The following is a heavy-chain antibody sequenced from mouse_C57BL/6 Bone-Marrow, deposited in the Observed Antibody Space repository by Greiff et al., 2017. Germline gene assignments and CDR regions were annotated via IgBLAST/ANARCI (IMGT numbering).Heavy chain of an antibody. CDR2: ISDGGSYT. CDR1: GFTFSSYA. J-gene: IGHJ3*01. Sequence: EVMLVESGGGLVKPGGSLKLSCAASGFTFSSYAMSWVRQTPEKRLEWVATISDGGSYTYYPDNVKGRFTISRDNAKNNLYLQMSHLKSEDTAMYYCARDGLGGFAYWGQGTLVTVSA. CDR3: ARDGLGGFAY. D-gene: IGHD3-3*01. V-gene: IGHV5-4*01.